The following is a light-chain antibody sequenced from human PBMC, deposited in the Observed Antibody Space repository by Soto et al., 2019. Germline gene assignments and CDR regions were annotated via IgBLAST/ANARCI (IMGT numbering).Light chain of an antibody. CDR1: SSDVGGYNY. V-gene: IGLV2-14*03. CDR2: DVT. Sequence: SVLTQPASVSGSPGQSITISCTGTSSDVGGYNYVSWYQHHPGKAPKLIIYDVTNRPSGVSNPFSGSKSGNTPSLTISGLQPEDEADYYCSSYTTSNTRQIVFGTGTKVTVL. CDR3: SSYTTSNTRQIV. J-gene: IGLJ1*01.